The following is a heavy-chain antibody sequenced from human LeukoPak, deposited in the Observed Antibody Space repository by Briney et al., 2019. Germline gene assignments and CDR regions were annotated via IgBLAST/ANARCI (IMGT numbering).Heavy chain of an antibody. CDR3: ARDSGTDP. CDR1: GGSFSGYY. V-gene: IGHV4-34*01. Sequence: SETLSLTCAVYGGSFSGYYWSWIRQPPGKGLEWIGEINHSGSTNYNPSLKSRVTISVDTSKNQFSLKLSSVTAADTAVYYCARDSGTDPWGPGTLVTVSS. D-gene: IGHD1-26*01. CDR2: INHSGST. J-gene: IGHJ5*02.